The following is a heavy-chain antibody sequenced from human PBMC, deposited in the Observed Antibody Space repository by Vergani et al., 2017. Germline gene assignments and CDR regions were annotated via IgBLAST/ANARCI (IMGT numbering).Heavy chain of an antibody. Sequence: EVQLVESGGGLVKPGGSLRLSCVVSGFDFSSYIMNWVRQAPGKGLEWVSFVSTGTKSQSYAESVKGRFTISRDSAKNSLYLQMDSLRAEDTAVYYCATAGAAYCRGASCYDFFEYWGQGTLVTVAS. CDR3: ATAGAAYCRGASCYDFFEY. J-gene: IGHJ4*02. CDR1: GFDFSSYI. CDR2: VSTGTKSQ. V-gene: IGHV3-48*01. D-gene: IGHD2-15*01.